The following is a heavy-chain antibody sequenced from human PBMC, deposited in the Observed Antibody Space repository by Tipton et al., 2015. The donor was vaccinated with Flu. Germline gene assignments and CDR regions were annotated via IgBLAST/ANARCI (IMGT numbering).Heavy chain of an antibody. CDR2: ISASAAKT. CDR3: AARADAFDV. Sequence: LSLTCAVYGGSFSGYYWSWIRQPPGKGLEWVSAISASAAKTYYADSLKGRFTISRDNSKNTVSLQMSSLRAEDTALYYCAARADAFDVWGRGTMVTVSS. D-gene: IGHD6-6*01. J-gene: IGHJ3*01. V-gene: IGHV3-23*01. CDR1: GGSFSGYY.